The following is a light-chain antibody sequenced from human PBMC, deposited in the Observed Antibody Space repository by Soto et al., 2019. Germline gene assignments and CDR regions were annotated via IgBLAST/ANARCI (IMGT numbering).Light chain of an antibody. J-gene: IGLJ1*01. CDR3: NSYTTSNTFV. CDR1: SSDIGAHNF. CDR2: EVI. Sequence: QSVLTQPASVTGSPSQAITVSCSGTSSDIGAHNFVSWYQQHPGKAPKLIIYEVINRPSGVSDRFSGSKSGNTASLTISGLQSEDEADYYCNSYTTSNTFVFGSGTKVTVL. V-gene: IGLV2-14*03.